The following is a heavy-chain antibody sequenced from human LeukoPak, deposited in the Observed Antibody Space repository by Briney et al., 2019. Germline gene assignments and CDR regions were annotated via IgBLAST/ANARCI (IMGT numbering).Heavy chain of an antibody. Sequence: PSETLSLTCTVSGGSISSSSYYWGWIRQPPGKGLEWIGGIYYSGSTYYNPSLKSRVTISVDTSKNQFSLKVTSVTAAETAVYYCARPALGAFDIWGQGTMVTVSS. V-gene: IGHV4-39*01. J-gene: IGHJ3*02. CDR2: IYYSGST. D-gene: IGHD2-15*01. CDR1: GGSISSSSYY. CDR3: ARPALGAFDI.